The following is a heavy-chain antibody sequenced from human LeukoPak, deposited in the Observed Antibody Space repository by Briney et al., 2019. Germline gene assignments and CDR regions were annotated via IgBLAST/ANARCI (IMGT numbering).Heavy chain of an antibody. CDR3: ARDPPALRDGYNYFYFDY. CDR1: GYTFTSYY. J-gene: IGHJ4*02. D-gene: IGHD5-24*01. CDR2: IYPSGGST. Sequence: ASVKVSCKASGYTFTSYYMHWVRQAPGQGLEWRGLIYPSGGSTSYAQKFQGRVTMTRDTSTSTVYMELSSLRSEDTAVYYCARDPPALRDGYNYFYFDYWGQGTLVTVSS. V-gene: IGHV1-46*01.